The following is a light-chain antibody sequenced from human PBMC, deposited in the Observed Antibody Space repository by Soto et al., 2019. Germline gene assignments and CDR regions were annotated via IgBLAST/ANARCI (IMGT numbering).Light chain of an antibody. CDR2: VNSDGSH. Sequence: QPVLTQSPSASASLGASVKLTCTLSSGHSSYAIAWHQQQPEKGPRYLMKVNSDGSHSKGDGIPDRFSGSSSGAERYLTISSLQPEDEADYYCQTWGTGILVFGGGTKLTVL. CDR3: QTWGTGILV. CDR1: SGHSSYA. V-gene: IGLV4-69*01. J-gene: IGLJ2*01.